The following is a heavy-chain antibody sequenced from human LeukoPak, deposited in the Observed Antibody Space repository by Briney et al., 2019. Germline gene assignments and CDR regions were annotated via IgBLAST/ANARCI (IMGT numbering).Heavy chain of an antibody. J-gene: IGHJ5*02. Sequence: ASVKVSCKASGYTFTSYYMHWVRQAPGQGLEWMGLINPTGDSTGYAQKFQGRVAMTRDMSTSTDFMELSSLRSEDTAVYYCARDNSVGDNAWWFDPWGQGTLVTVSS. CDR3: ARDNSVGDNAWWFDP. CDR1: GYTFTSYY. D-gene: IGHD1-26*01. CDR2: INPTGDST. V-gene: IGHV1-46*01.